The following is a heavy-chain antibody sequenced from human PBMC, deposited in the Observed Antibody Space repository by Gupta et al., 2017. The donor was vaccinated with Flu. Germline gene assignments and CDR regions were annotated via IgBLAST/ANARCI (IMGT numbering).Heavy chain of an antibody. CDR2: IFYTGST. J-gene: IGHJ4*02. CDR1: NGSIISTNYY. Sequence: SNGSIISTNYYWGWIRQPPGKGLEWIGNIFYTGSTYYKPSLKSRVTISVDTSKNQFSLRLSSVTAADTAVYYCARLDFWTGYPFDYWGQGTLVTVSS. D-gene: IGHD3-3*01. CDR3: ARLDFWTGYPFDY. V-gene: IGHV4-39*01.